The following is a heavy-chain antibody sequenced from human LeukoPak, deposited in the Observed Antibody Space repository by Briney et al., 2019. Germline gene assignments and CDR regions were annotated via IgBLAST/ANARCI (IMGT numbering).Heavy chain of an antibody. D-gene: IGHD2-2*01. CDR3: AKVLQSSSTSYRE. J-gene: IGHJ4*02. Sequence: ETLSLTCGVSGGSISTTNWWTWVRQPPGKGLEWVSVIYTSGSTHYADSVKGRFTISRDNSKNTLYLQMNSLRAEDTAVYYCAKVLQSSSTSYREWGQGALVTVSS. V-gene: IGHV3-53*01. CDR2: IYTSGST. CDR1: GGSISTTNW.